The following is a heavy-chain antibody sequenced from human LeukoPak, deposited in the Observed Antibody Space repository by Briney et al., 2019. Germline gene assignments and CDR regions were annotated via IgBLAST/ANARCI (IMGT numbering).Heavy chain of an antibody. CDR2: IHYTGST. J-gene: IGHJ4*02. V-gene: IGHV4-59*01. D-gene: IGHD3-10*01. CDR3: ARELGASMVGGYFHY. CDR1: GGSLGDYY. Sequence: SETLSLTCTVSGGSLGDYYWSWIRQAPGKGLEWIGFIHYTGSTNSNPSLRSRVTMSVDTSQNQFSLKLRSVTAADAALYYCARELGASMVGGYFHYWGQGSLVTVSS.